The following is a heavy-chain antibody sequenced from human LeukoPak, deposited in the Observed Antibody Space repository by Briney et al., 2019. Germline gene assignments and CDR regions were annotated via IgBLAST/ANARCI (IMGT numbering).Heavy chain of an antibody. J-gene: IGHJ4*02. CDR2: ISGRGDST. CDR1: GFTFTSYV. V-gene: IGHV3-23*01. D-gene: IGHD6-25*01. CDR3: ARRSKSSAIWYYFDY. Sequence: GGSLRLSCAASGFTFTSYVMSWVRQTPGKGPEWVSAISGRGDSTYHADSVKGRFTISRDNSKNTLYLQMNSLRAEDTAVYYCARRSKSSAIWYYFDYWGRGTLVTVSS.